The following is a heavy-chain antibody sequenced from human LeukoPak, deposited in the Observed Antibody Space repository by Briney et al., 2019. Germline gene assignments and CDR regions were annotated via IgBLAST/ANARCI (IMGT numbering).Heavy chain of an antibody. Sequence: GGSLRLSCAASGFTFSSYWMSWVRQAPGKGLEWVANIKQDGSEKYYVDSVKGRFTISRDNAKNSLYLQMNSLRAEDTAVYYCARVLPDSYYYYDSSGYHDYWGQGTLVTVSS. J-gene: IGHJ4*02. CDR2: IKQDGSEK. CDR3: ARVLPDSYYYYDSSGYHDY. CDR1: GFTFSSYW. V-gene: IGHV3-7*01. D-gene: IGHD3-22*01.